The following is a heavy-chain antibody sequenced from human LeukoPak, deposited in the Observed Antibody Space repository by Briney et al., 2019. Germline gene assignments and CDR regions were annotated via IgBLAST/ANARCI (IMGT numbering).Heavy chain of an antibody. CDR3: ARRGVSYYYDSSGSTGAFDI. V-gene: IGHV5-51*01. J-gene: IGHJ3*02. D-gene: IGHD3-22*01. CDR2: IYPGDSDT. Sequence: GESLKISCKGSGYSFTSYWIGWVRQMPGKGLEWMGIIYPGDSDTRYSPSFQGQVTISADKSISTAYLQWSSLKASDTAMYYCARRGVSYYYDSSGSTGAFDIWGQGTMVTVSS. CDR1: GYSFTSYW.